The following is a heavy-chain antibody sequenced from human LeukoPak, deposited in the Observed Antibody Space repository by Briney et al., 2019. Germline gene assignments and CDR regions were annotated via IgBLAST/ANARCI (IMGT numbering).Heavy chain of an antibody. Sequence: GGSLRLSCAASGFTFSSYWMHWVRQAPGKGLMWVSRINGDGSSTSCADSVKGRFTVSRDNAKNSLYLQMNSLRDEDTAVYYCARDTDYDFWSGYYDYWGQGTLVTVSS. D-gene: IGHD3-3*01. J-gene: IGHJ4*02. CDR1: GFTFSSYW. V-gene: IGHV3-74*01. CDR2: INGDGSST. CDR3: ARDTDYDFWSGYYDY.